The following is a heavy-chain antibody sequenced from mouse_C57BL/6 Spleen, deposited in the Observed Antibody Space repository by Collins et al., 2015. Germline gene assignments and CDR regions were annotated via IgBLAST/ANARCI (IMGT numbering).Heavy chain of an antibody. D-gene: IGHD1-1*02. CDR3: ARQGDHYGGAMDY. CDR1: GFTFSSCY. J-gene: IGHJ4*01. V-gene: IGHV5-6-2*01. CDR2: INSNGGST. Sequence: DVKLVESGGGLVKLGGSLKLSCAASGFTFSSCYMSWVRQTPEKRLELVAAINSNGGSTYYPDTVKGRFTISRDNAKNTLYLQMSSLKSEDTALYYCARQGDHYGGAMDYWGQGTSVTVSS.